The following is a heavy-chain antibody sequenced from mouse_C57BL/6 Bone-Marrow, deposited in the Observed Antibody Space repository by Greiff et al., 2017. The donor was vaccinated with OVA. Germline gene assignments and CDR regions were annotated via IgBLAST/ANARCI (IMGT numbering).Heavy chain of an antibody. Sequence: EVNVVESGGGLVKPGGSLKLSCAASGFTFSSYAMHWVRQTPEKSLEWIGIISDGGSYTYYPDNVKGRFTISRDNANNNLYRQMSHLKSEDTAVYYCARNPYYFDYWGQGTTLTVSS. CDR1: GFTFSSYA. CDR2: ISDGGSYT. CDR3: ARNPYYFDY. V-gene: IGHV5-4*03. J-gene: IGHJ2*01.